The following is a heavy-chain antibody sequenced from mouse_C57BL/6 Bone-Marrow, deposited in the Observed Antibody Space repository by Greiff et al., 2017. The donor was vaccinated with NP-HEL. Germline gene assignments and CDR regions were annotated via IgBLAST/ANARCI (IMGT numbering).Heavy chain of an antibody. Sequence: GGGLVQPKGSLKLSCAASGFSFNTYAMNWVRQAPGQGLEWVARIRSKSNNYATYYADSVKDRFTISRDDSESMLYLQMNNLKTDDTAMYYCVRQGLWNAMDYWGQGTSVTVSS. CDR2: IRSKSNNYAT. J-gene: IGHJ4*01. CDR1: GFSFNTYA. V-gene: IGHV10-1*01. CDR3: VRQGLWNAMDY.